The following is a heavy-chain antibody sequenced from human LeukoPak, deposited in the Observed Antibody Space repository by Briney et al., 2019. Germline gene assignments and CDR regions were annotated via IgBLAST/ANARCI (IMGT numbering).Heavy chain of an antibody. CDR3: ARAPDYGDYGRYFDY. CDR2: IWYDGSNK. CDR1: GFTFSSYG. V-gene: IGHV3-33*01. J-gene: IGHJ4*02. Sequence: GRSLRLSCAASGFTFSSYGMHWVRQAPGKGPEWVAVIWYDGSNKYYADSVKGRFTISRDNSKNTLYLQMNSLRAEDTAVYYCARAPDYGDYGRYFDYWGQGILVTVSS. D-gene: IGHD4-17*01.